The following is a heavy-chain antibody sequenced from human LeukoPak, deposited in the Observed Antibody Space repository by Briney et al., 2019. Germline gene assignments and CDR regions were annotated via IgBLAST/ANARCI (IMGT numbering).Heavy chain of an antibody. CDR2: ISSSGSTI. CDR3: ARDGKVDAFDI. Sequence: GGSLRLSCAASGFTFSDYYMSWIRQARGKGMEWVSYISSSGSTIYYADSVKGRFTISRDNAKNSLYLQMNSLRAEDTAVYYCARDGKVDAFDIWGQGTMVTVSS. D-gene: IGHD1-26*01. J-gene: IGHJ3*02. V-gene: IGHV3-11*01. CDR1: GFTFSDYY.